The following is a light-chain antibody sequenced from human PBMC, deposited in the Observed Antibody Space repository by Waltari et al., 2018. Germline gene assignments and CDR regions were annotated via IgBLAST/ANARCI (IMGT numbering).Light chain of an antibody. CDR2: WAS. Sequence: DIVMTQSPDSLAVSLGEGATINRNSSHSVFCSSGNKDYLTWFQQKPGQPPRAVIYWASTREKGVPDRFSGSGSGTDFTLTINSLQAEDVAVYYCQQYCTSPPTFGQGTQVEIK. V-gene: IGKV4-1*01. CDR3: QQYCTSPPT. CDR1: HSVFCSSGNKDY. J-gene: IGKJ2*01.